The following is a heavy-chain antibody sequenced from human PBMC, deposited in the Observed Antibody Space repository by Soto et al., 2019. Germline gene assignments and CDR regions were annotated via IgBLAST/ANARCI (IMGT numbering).Heavy chain of an antibody. CDR2: INHSGST. CDR3: ARLATYYDFWSGYYPPDFDY. CDR1: GGSFSGYY. D-gene: IGHD3-3*01. V-gene: IGHV4-34*01. J-gene: IGHJ4*02. Sequence: SETLSLTCAVYGGSFSGYYWSWIRQPPGKGLEWIGEINHSGSTNYNPSLKSRVTISVDTSKNQFSLKLSSVTAADTAVYYCARLATYYDFWSGYYPPDFDYWGQGTLVTVSS.